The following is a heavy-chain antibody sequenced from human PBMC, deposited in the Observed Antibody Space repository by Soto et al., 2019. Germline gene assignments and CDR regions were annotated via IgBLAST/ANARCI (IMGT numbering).Heavy chain of an antibody. V-gene: IGHV1-18*04. CDR1: GYTFTSYG. CDR3: ARVWGLGSGYYTYYYGMDV. CDR2: ISAYNGNT. Sequence: GASVKVSCKASGYTFTSYGISWVRQAPGQGLEWMGWISAYNGNTNYAQKLQGRVTMTTDTSTSTAYMELRSLRSDDTAVYYCARVWGLGSGYYTYYYGMDVWGQGTTVTVPS. D-gene: IGHD3-3*01. J-gene: IGHJ6*02.